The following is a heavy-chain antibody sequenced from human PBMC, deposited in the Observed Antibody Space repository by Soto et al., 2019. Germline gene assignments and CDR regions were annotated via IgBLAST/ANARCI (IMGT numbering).Heavy chain of an antibody. CDR2: IYWDDDK. D-gene: IGHD4-17*01. V-gene: IGHV2-5*02. Sequence: QITLKESGPTLVKPTQTLTLTCTFSGFSLSTSGVGVGWIRQPPGKALEWLALIYWDDDKRYNPSLENRLTVNKDTSKNQVVLTMTNVDPVDTATYYCAHRMDPTTTMTWSTFDVWAKGQWSPSLQ. J-gene: IGHJ3*01. CDR3: AHRMDPTTTMTWSTFDV. CDR1: GFSLSTSGVG.